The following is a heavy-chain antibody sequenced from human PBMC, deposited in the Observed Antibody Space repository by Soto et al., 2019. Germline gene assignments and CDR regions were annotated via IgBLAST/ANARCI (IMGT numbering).Heavy chain of an antibody. CDR1: AGTIIGGGCY. V-gene: IGHV4-30-4*08. CDR3: AGGFGFSGGWYAY. J-gene: IGHJ4*02. D-gene: IGHD6-19*01. Sequence: VFAGTIIGGGCYRNSNRQSPGKGLEWIGYIYYSGSTYYNPSLKSRVIISRDTSKNQFSLRLSSVTAADTANYYCAGGFGFSGGWYAYWGQGALVPVSS. CDR2: IYYSGST.